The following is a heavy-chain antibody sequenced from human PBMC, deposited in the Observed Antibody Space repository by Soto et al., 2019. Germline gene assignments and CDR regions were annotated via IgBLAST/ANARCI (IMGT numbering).Heavy chain of an antibody. CDR2: ISSNGGST. J-gene: IGHJ6*02. D-gene: IGHD3-16*01. V-gene: IGHV3-64*01. Sequence: GGSLRLSCAASGFTFSSYWMSWVRQAPGRGLEYVSAISSNGGSTYYANSVKGRFTISRDNSKNTLYLQMGSLRAEDMAVYYCARVPFPLILPPPEENYGMDVWGQGTMVTVSS. CDR1: GFTFSSYW. CDR3: ARVPFPLILPPPEENYGMDV.